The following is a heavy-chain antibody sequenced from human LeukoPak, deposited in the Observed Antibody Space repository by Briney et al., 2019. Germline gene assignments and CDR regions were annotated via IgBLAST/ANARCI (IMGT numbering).Heavy chain of an antibody. V-gene: IGHV5-51*01. CDR3: ARLSSGYYRRFDY. D-gene: IGHD3-22*01. CDR2: IYPGDSDT. J-gene: IGHJ4*02. CDR1: GYRFTSYW. Sequence: GESLQISCKGSGYRFTSYWIGGVRQMPGKGLEWMGIIYPGDSDTRYSPSFQGQVTISADKSISTAYLQWSSLKASDTAMYYCARLSSGYYRRFDYWGQGTLVTVSS.